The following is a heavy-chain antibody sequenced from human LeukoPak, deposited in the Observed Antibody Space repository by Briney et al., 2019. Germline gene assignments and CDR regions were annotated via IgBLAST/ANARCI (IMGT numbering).Heavy chain of an antibody. CDR2: ISSGGGSII. V-gene: IGHV3-11*04. Sequence: TGGSLRLSCAASGFTFSDYYMGWIRQAPGKGLEWISYISSGGGSIIYYADSVKGRFTISRDNVKSSLYLQMNNLRAEDTALYYCARERNSAFHIWGQGTMVTVSS. CDR3: ARERNSAFHI. CDR1: GFTFSDYY. D-gene: IGHD2/OR15-2a*01. J-gene: IGHJ3*02.